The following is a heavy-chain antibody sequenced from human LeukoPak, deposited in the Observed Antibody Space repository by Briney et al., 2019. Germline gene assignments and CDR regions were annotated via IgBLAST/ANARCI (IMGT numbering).Heavy chain of an antibody. CDR1: GFSFSTYG. CDR3: AKVITSGFYSSAFDL. D-gene: IGHD3-22*01. V-gene: IGHV3-30*02. J-gene: IGHJ3*01. CDR2: MRYDESNE. Sequence: GGSLRLSCVASGFSFSTYGLHWVRQAPGKGLEGVAFMRYDESNEYYVDSVKGRFTISRDNSKSTLYLQMDSLRIEDTAMYYCAKVITSGFYSSAFDLWGQGTRVTVSS.